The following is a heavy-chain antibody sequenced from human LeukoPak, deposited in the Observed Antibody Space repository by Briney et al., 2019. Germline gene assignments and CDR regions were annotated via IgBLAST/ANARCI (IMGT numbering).Heavy chain of an antibody. CDR3: AKDQRMGITGTFDY. CDR2: IRYDGSNK. D-gene: IGHD1-7*01. CDR1: GFIFSSYG. V-gene: IGHV3-30*02. Sequence: GGSLRLSCAASGFIFSSYGMHWVRQAPGKGLEWVTFIRYDGSNKYYADSVKGRFTISRDNSKNTLHLQMNSLRAEDTAVYYCAKDQRMGITGTFDYWGQGTLVTVSS. J-gene: IGHJ4*02.